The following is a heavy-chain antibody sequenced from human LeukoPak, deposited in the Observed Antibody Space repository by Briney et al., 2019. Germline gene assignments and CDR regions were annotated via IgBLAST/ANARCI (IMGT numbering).Heavy chain of an antibody. V-gene: IGHV3-15*07. CDR1: GFTFSNAW. CDR2: IKTKTAGGTI. CDR3: TTDYYDSSGYVF. D-gene: IGHD3-22*01. Sequence: GGSLRLSCAASGFTFSNAWMNWVRQAPGKGLEWVGRIKTKTAGGTIDYAAPVKGRFTISRDNSKNMLYLQMNSLKTEDTAVYFCTTDYYDSSGYVFWGQGTLVTVSS. J-gene: IGHJ4*02.